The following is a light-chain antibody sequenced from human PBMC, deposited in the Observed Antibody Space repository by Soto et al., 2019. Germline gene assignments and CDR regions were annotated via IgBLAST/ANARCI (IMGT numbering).Light chain of an antibody. Sequence: EIVLTQSPATLSLSPGERATLSCSASQSVSSYLAWYQQKPGQAPRLLIYDASNRATGIPARFSGRGSGTDFTLTISSLEPEDFAVYSCQQRSNWPLTFGGGTKVEIK. CDR3: QQRSNWPLT. J-gene: IGKJ4*01. CDR1: QSVSSY. CDR2: DAS. V-gene: IGKV3-11*01.